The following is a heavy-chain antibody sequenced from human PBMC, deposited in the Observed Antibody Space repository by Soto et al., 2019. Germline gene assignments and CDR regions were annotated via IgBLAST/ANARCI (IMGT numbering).Heavy chain of an antibody. CDR3: ARKTDPFPSGGDG. D-gene: IGHD3-10*01. V-gene: IGHV3-53*04. Sequence: EVQLVESGGGLVQPGGSLRLSCTASGFAVRHNYMTWVRQAPGKGLEWVSLTYSGGDTAYADSVKGRFTISRHTSQNTLYLEMNSLRAEDTAVYYCARKTDPFPSGGDGWGKGTAVTVSS. CDR2: TYSGGDT. CDR1: GFAVRHNY. J-gene: IGHJ6*04.